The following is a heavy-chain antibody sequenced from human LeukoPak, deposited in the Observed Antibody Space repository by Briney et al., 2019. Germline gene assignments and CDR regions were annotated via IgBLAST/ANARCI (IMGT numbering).Heavy chain of an antibody. J-gene: IGHJ4*02. D-gene: IGHD2-2*01. Sequence: PGGSLRLSCAASGFTFDDYTMHWVRQAPGKGLEWVSLISWDGGSTYYADSVKGRFTISRDNSKNSLYLQMNSLRTEDTALYYCAKAHGGYCSSTSCQLRQPFDYWGQGTLVTVSS. CDR3: AKAHGGYCSSTSCQLRQPFDY. CDR2: ISWDGGST. CDR1: GFTFDDYT. V-gene: IGHV3-43*01.